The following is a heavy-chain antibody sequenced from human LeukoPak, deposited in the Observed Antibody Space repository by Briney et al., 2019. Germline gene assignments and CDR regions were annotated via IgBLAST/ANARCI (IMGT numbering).Heavy chain of an antibody. J-gene: IGHJ4*02. D-gene: IGHD7-27*01. CDR3: AHLLSGDRGYFDY. V-gene: IGHV3-21*01. Sequence: GGSLRLSCAASGFTFSSYSMNWVRQAPGKGLEWVSSISSSSSHIYYADSVKGRFTISRDNAKNSLYLQMNSLRAEDTAVYYCAHLLSGDRGYFDYWGQGTLVTVSS. CDR1: GFTFSSYS. CDR2: ISSSSSHI.